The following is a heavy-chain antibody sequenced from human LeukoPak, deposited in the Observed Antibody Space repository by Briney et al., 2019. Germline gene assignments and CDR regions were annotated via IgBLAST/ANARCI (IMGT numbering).Heavy chain of an antibody. CDR1: GNSVSSNIAS. J-gene: IGHJ3*02. Sequence: SQTLSLTCAISGNSVSSNIASWNWIRQSPSRGLEWLGRTYYRSKWYNDYAVSVKSRITINPDTSKNQFSLQLNSVTPEDTAVYYCARVYNWNPAGAFDIWGQGTVVTVSS. CDR2: TYYRSKWYN. D-gene: IGHD1-1*01. V-gene: IGHV6-1*01. CDR3: ARVYNWNPAGAFDI.